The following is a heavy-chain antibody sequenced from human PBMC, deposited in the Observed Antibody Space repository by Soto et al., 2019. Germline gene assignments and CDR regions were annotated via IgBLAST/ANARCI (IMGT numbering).Heavy chain of an antibody. J-gene: IGHJ5*02. V-gene: IGHV1-8*01. D-gene: IGHD5-18*01. CDR1: GYTFTSYD. CDR2: MNPNSGNT. Sequence: QVQLVQSGAEVKKPGASVKVSCKASGYTFTSYDINWVRQATGQGLEWMGWMNPNSGNTGYAQKFQGRVTMTRNTSISTAYMELSSLRSEDTAVYYCAREVVKATAMVKSVWFDPWGQGTLVTVSS. CDR3: AREVVKATAMVKSVWFDP.